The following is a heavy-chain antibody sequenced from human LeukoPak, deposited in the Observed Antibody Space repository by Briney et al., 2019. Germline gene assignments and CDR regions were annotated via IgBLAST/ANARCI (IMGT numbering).Heavy chain of an antibody. J-gene: IGHJ4*02. CDR1: GGSFSGYY. CDR2: INHSGST. Sequence: SSETLSLTCAVYGGSFSGYYWSWIRQPPGKGLEWIGEINHSGSTNYNPSLKSRVTISVDTSKNQFSLKLSSVTAADTAVYYCARLRYYYDSSGYGYYFDYWGQGTLVTVSS. CDR3: ARLRYYYDSSGYGYYFDY. D-gene: IGHD3-22*01. V-gene: IGHV4-34*01.